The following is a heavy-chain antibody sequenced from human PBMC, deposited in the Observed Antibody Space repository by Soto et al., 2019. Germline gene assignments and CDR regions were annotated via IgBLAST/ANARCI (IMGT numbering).Heavy chain of an antibody. V-gene: IGHV4-39*01. CDR2: IYYSGST. J-gene: IGHJ5*01. Sequence: PSHPLSLTCSVSGGTIASSSYFWGWVRQPPGKGLEWIGSIYYSGSTYYNPSLRSRVTISVDTSKNQFSLKLSSVTAADTAVFYWAGHDRSGSHIWFDCCGQAT. CDR1: GGTIASSSYF. CDR3: AGHDRSGSHIWFDC. D-gene: IGHD3-22*01.